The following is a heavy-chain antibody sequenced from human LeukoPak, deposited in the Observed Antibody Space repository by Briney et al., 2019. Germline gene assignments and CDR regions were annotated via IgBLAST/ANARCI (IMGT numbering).Heavy chain of an antibody. CDR3: AKGRSGGSYYEAY. CDR1: GFTFSSYA. D-gene: IGHD1-26*01. CDR2: ISGSGGST. Sequence: QPGGSLRLSCAASGFTFSSYAMSWVRQAPGKGLEWASAISGSGGSTYYADSVKGRFTISRDNSKNTLYLQMNSLRAEDTAVYYCAKGRSGGSYYEAYWGQGTLVTVSS. J-gene: IGHJ4*02. V-gene: IGHV3-23*01.